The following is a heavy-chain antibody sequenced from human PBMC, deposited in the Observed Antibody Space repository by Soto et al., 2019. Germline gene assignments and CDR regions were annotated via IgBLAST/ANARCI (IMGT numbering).Heavy chain of an antibody. CDR2: IYYSGST. D-gene: IGHD3-16*02. V-gene: IGHV4-39*01. CDR3: ARLGSYLGDY. J-gene: IGHJ4*02. CDR1: GGSISSSSYY. Sequence: TSETLSLTCTVSGGSISSSSYYWGWIRQPPGKGLEWIGSIYYSGSTYYNPSLKSRVTISVDTSKNQFSLKLSSVTAADAAVYYCARLGSYLGDYCGQGTLVTVSS.